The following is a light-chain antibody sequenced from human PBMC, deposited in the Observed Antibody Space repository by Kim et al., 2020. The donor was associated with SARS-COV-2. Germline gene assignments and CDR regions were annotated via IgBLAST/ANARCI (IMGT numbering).Light chain of an antibody. CDR2: GKN. J-gene: IGLJ7*01. Sequence: SSELTQDPAVSVALGQTVRITCQGDSLRSYYASWYQQNPGQAPVLVIYGKNNRPSGIPDRFSGSSSGNTASLTITGAQAEDEADDYCNSRDSSGNHLVFG. V-gene: IGLV3-19*01. CDR1: SLRSYY. CDR3: NSRDSSGNHLV.